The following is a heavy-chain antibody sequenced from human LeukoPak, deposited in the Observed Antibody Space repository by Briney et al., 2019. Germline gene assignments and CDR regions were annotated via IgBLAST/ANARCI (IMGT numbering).Heavy chain of an antibody. Sequence: SETLSLTCTVSGGSISSSSYYWGWIRQPPGKGLEWIGSIYYSGSTNYNPSLKSRVTISVDTSKNQFSLKLSSVTAADTAVYYCARAYYDFWSGYSNWFDPWGQGTLVTVSS. CDR2: IYYSGST. CDR3: ARAYYDFWSGYSNWFDP. CDR1: GGSISSSSYY. J-gene: IGHJ5*02. D-gene: IGHD3-3*01. V-gene: IGHV4-39*07.